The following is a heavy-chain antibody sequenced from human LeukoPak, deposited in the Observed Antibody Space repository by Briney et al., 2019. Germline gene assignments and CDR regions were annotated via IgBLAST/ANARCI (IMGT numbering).Heavy chain of an antibody. Sequence: GGSLRLSCAASQFSIRYDWMHWVRQAPGKGLEWVASIKEDGRDIHYLDSVKGRFSISRANAKNSLYLEMNTLRAEATAVYYCVRGSGWFFGLWGQGSLVTVSS. V-gene: IGHV3-7*01. CDR1: QFSIRYDW. D-gene: IGHD6-19*01. J-gene: IGHJ4*02. CDR3: VRGSGWFFGL. CDR2: IKEDGRDI.